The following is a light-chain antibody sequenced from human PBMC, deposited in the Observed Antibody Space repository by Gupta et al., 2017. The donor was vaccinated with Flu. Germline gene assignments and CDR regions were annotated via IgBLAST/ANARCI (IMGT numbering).Light chain of an antibody. CDR3: QQYNNWPPLT. J-gene: IGKJ4*01. CDR2: GAS. V-gene: IGKV3-15*01. Sequence: EIVITQSPATPAVAPGERAIRSCSARQSVSSNLAGYQQKPGQAPRLLIYGASTRATGIPARFSGSGSGTEFTLTIISLQSEDFAVYYCQQYNNWPPLTFGGGTKVEIK. CDR1: QSVSSN.